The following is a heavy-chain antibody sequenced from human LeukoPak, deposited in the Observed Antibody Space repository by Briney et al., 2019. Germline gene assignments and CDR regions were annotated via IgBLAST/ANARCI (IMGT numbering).Heavy chain of an antibody. D-gene: IGHD3-10*01. V-gene: IGHV4-34*01. CDR2: INHSGST. CDR1: GGSFSGYY. Sequence: SETLSLTCAVYGGSFSGYYWSWIRQPPGKGLEWIGEINHSGSTNYNPSLKSRVTISVDTSKNQFSLKLSSVTAADTAMYYCARGLWFGELSTLGNWFDPWGQGTLVTVSS. CDR3: ARGLWFGELSTLGNWFDP. J-gene: IGHJ5*02.